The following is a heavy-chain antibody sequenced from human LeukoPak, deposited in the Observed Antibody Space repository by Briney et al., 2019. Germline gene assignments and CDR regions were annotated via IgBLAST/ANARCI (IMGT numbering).Heavy chain of an antibody. Sequence: PGGPLRLSCAASGFTFSSYAMHWVRQAPGKGLEWVAVISYDGSNKYYADSVKGRFTISRDNSKNTLYLQMNSLRAEDTAVYYCARDLGPSNDYSNLGSPDYWGQGTLVTVSS. D-gene: IGHD4-11*01. CDR2: ISYDGSNK. J-gene: IGHJ4*02. CDR1: GFTFSSYA. V-gene: IGHV3-30-3*01. CDR3: ARDLGPSNDYSNLGSPDY.